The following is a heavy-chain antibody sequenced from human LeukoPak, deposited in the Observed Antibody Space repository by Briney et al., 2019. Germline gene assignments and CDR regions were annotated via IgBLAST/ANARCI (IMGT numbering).Heavy chain of an antibody. CDR1: GFTFSVSA. V-gene: IGHV3-73*01. CDR3: TRLDPVAGTPY. CDR2: IRSRANNYAT. Sequence: GGSLRLSCAASGFTFSVSAMHWVRQASGKGLEWVGRIRSRANNYATAYAASVNGRFTISRDDSENTAHLQMNSLKTEDTAVYYCTRLDPVAGTPYWGQGTLVTVSS. D-gene: IGHD6-19*01. J-gene: IGHJ4*02.